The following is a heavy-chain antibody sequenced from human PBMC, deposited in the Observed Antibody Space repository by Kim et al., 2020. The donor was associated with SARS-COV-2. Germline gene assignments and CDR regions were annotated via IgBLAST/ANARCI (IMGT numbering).Heavy chain of an antibody. CDR1: GYSFTSYW. Sequence: GESLKISCKGSGYSFTSYWIGWVRQMPGKGLEWMGIIYPGDSDTRYSPSFQGQVTISADKSISTAYLQWSSLKASDTSMYYCARQGCSSTSCYGELPGSIDYWGQGTLVTVSS. V-gene: IGHV5-51*01. J-gene: IGHJ4*02. CDR3: ARQGCSSTSCYGELPGSIDY. D-gene: IGHD2-2*01. CDR2: IYPGDSDT.